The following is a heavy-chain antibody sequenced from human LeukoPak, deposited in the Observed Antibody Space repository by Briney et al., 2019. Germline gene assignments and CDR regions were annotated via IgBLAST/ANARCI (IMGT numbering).Heavy chain of an antibody. CDR2: ISGDGGST. J-gene: IGHJ4*02. Sequence: GGSLRLSCAASGFTFDDYAMHGVRQAPGKGLEWVSLISGDGGSTYYADSVKGRFTISRDNSKNSLYLQMNSLRTEDTALYYCAKDIGDPEYSSGPLGYWGRGTLVTVSS. D-gene: IGHD6-19*01. V-gene: IGHV3-43*02. CDR1: GFTFDDYA. CDR3: AKDIGDPEYSSGPLGY.